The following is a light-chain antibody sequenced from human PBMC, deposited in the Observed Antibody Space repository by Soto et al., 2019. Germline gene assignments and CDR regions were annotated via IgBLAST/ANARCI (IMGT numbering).Light chain of an antibody. CDR3: SSYTSSSTYV. CDR1: SSDVGGYNY. J-gene: IGLJ1*01. Sequence: QSVLTQPASVSGSPGQSITISCTXTSSDVGGYNYVSWYQQHPGKAPKLMIYDVSNRPSGVSNRFSGSKSGNTASLTISGLQAEDEADYYCSSYTSSSTYVFGTRTKVT. V-gene: IGLV2-14*01. CDR2: DVS.